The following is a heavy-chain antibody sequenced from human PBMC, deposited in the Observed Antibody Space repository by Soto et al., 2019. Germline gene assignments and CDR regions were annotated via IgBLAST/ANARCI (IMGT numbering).Heavy chain of an antibody. J-gene: IGHJ3*02. CDR1: GFPFSSYG. Sequence: PGGSLRLSCAASGFPFSSYGIHWVRQAPGKGLEWVSVISNDGNYKYYAESVKGRFTISRENSKNTLYLQLNSLRAEDTAVYYWAKGAYPGTLAPDRFAFDIWGQGTVVTVSS. CDR2: ISNDGNYK. D-gene: IGHD1-1*01. V-gene: IGHV3-30*18. CDR3: AKGAYPGTLAPDRFAFDI.